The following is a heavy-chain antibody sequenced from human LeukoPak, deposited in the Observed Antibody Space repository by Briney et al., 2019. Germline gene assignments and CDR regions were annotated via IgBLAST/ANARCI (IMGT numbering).Heavy chain of an antibody. Sequence: GGSLRLSCAASGFTFSSYTMSWVRQAPGKGLEWVSAISGSGGSTYYADSVKGRFTISRDNSKNTLYLQMNSLRAEDTAVYYCAKVTRDIVEVPHAFDIWGQGTMVTVSS. CDR3: AKVTRDIVEVPHAFDI. J-gene: IGHJ3*02. V-gene: IGHV3-23*01. CDR1: GFTFSSYT. D-gene: IGHD2-15*01. CDR2: ISGSGGST.